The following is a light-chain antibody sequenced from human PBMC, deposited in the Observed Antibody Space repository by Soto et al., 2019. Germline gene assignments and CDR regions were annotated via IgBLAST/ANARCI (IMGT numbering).Light chain of an antibody. CDR3: QQYNDWPLT. CDR1: QSVSDN. V-gene: IGKV3D-15*01. CDR2: GAS. J-gene: IGKJ4*01. Sequence: EIVLTQSPATVFVSPGERVTLSCRASQSVSDNLAWYQQKPGQAPRLLIYGASIRATDIPARFSGSGSGTEFSLTISSLQSEDFAVYYCQQYNDWPLTFGGGTKVDIK.